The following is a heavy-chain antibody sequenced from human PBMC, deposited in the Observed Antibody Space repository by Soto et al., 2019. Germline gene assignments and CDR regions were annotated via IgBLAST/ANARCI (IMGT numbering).Heavy chain of an antibody. CDR2: ISSSGSTI. J-gene: IGHJ3*02. V-gene: IGHV3-48*03. CDR3: ARTRLRLSYAFDI. CDR1: GFTFSSYE. D-gene: IGHD3-16*01. Sequence: GGSLRLSCAASGFTFSSYEMNWVRQAPGKGLEWVSYISSSGSTIYYADSVKGRFTISRDNAKNSLYLQMNSLRAEDTAVYYCARTRLRLSYAFDIWGQGTMVTVS.